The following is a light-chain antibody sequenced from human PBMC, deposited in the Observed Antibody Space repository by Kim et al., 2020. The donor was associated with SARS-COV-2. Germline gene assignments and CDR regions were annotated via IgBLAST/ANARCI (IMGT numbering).Light chain of an antibody. CDR2: GAS. CDR3: QQYGSSLIT. CDR1: HSVSSSY. Sequence: SPGERAALSCRASHSVSSSYLAWYQQKPGQAPRLLIYGASSRATDIPDRFSGSGSGTDFTLTISRLETEDVAVYFCQQYGSSLITFGQGTRLEIK. J-gene: IGKJ5*01. V-gene: IGKV3-20*01.